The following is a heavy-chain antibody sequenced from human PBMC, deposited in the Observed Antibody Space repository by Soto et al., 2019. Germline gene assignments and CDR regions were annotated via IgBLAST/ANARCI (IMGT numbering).Heavy chain of an antibody. D-gene: IGHD3-22*01. J-gene: IGHJ4*02. V-gene: IGHV3-30-3*01. Sequence: PGGSLRLSCAASGFTFSSYAMHWVRQAPGKGLEWVAVISYDGSNKYYADSVKGRFTISRDNSKNTLYLQMNSLRAEDTAVYYCARDTGREYYYDSSRPDYWGQGTLVTVSS. CDR2: ISYDGSNK. CDR1: GFTFSSYA. CDR3: ARDTGREYYYDSSRPDY.